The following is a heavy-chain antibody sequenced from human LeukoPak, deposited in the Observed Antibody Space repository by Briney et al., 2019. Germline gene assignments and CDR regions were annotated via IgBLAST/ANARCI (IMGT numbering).Heavy chain of an antibody. V-gene: IGHV3-30-3*01. CDR1: GFTFSSYA. Sequence: GGSLRLSCAASGFTFSSYAMHWVRQAPGKGLEWVAVVSYDGSNKYYADSVKGRFTISSDNSKNTLYLQMNSLRAEDTAVYYCARAGCSGGSCYSGKSYFDYWGQGTLVTVSS. J-gene: IGHJ4*02. CDR3: ARAGCSGGSCYSGKSYFDY. D-gene: IGHD2-15*01. CDR2: VSYDGSNK.